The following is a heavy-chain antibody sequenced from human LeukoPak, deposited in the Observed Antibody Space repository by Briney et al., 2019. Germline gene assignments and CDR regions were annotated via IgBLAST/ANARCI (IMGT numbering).Heavy chain of an antibody. Sequence: SETLSLTCTVSGGSSSSYYWSWTRHPAGTALEWMGRIYTSGTITYNPSLKSRVTMSVDTSKNQFSLQLSSVTAADTAVYYCARDPGTTGEVKFDPWGQGTLVTVSS. CDR3: ARDPGTTGEVKFDP. CDR1: GGSSSSYY. D-gene: IGHD4-17*01. V-gene: IGHV4-4*07. CDR2: IYTSGTI. J-gene: IGHJ5*02.